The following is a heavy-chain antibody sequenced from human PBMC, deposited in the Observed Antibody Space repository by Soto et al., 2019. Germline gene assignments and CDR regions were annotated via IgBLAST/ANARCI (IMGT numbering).Heavy chain of an antibody. CDR3: ARDVPSIAAAGDFDY. D-gene: IGHD6-13*01. V-gene: IGHV3-48*02. Sequence: EVQLVESGGGLVQPGGSLRLSCAASGFTFSSYSMNWVRQAPGKGLEWVSYISSSSSTIYYADSVKGRFTISRDNAKNSLYLQMNSLRDEDTAVYYCARDVPSIAAAGDFDYWGQGTLVTVSS. CDR2: ISSSSSTI. CDR1: GFTFSSYS. J-gene: IGHJ4*02.